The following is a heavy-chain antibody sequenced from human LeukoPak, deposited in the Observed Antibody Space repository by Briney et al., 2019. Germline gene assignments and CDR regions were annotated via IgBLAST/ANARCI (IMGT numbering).Heavy chain of an antibody. Sequence: SETLSLTCAVYGGSFSGYYWSWIRQPPGKGLEWIGETNHSGSTNYNPSLKSRVTISVDTSKNQFSLKLSSVTAADTAVYYCARHTSRIYSNWFDPWGQGTLVTVSS. V-gene: IGHV4-34*01. J-gene: IGHJ5*02. CDR2: TNHSGST. CDR1: GGSFSGYY. D-gene: IGHD1-26*01. CDR3: ARHTSRIYSNWFDP.